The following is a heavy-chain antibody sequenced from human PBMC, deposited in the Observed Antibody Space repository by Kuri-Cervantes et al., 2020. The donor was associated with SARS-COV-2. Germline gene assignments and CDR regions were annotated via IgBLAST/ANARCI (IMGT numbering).Heavy chain of an antibody. CDR2: INHSGST. V-gene: IGHV4-34*01. D-gene: IGHD2-2*01. CDR1: GGSFSGYY. CDR3: ARGREGVVPATILGLGYFLYFSMDV. J-gene: IGHJ6*03. Sequence: GSLRLSCAVFGGSFSGYYWSWIRQSPGKGLEWIGKINHSGSTNYNPSLSSRVTISVDMSKSQFSLRLSSGTAADTAMYYCARGREGVVPATILGLGYFLYFSMDVWGKGTTVTVSS.